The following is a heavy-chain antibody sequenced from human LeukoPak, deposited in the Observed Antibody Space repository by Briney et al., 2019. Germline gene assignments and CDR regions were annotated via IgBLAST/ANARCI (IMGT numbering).Heavy chain of an antibody. J-gene: IGHJ4*02. CDR3: ARTTQWELPFDY. CDR2: IFYSGNT. CDR1: GGSINSSSYY. Sequence: SETLSLTCTVSGGSINSSSYYWGWIRQPPGKGLEWIGSIFYSGNTYDNPSLKSRVTISVDTSKNQFSLKLNSVTAADTAVYYCARTTQWELPFDYWGQGTLVTVSS. D-gene: IGHD1-26*01. V-gene: IGHV4-39*01.